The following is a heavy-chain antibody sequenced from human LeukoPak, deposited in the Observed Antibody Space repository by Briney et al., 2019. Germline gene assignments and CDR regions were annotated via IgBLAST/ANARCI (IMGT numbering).Heavy chain of an antibody. CDR2: ISSSGSTI. CDR1: GFTFSSYW. Sequence: GGSLRLSCAASGFTFSSYWMSWVRQAPGKGLEWVSYISSSGSTIYYADSVKGRFTISRDNAKNSLYLQMNSLRAEDTAVYYCARDVSGLYYMDVWGKGTTVTISS. J-gene: IGHJ6*03. V-gene: IGHV3-48*04. CDR3: ARDVSGLYYMDV. D-gene: IGHD5-12*01.